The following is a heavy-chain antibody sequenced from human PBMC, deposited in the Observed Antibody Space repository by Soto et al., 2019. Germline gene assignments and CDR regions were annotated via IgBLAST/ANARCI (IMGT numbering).Heavy chain of an antibody. J-gene: IGHJ5*02. Sequence: SETLSLTCAVSGGSISSSNWWSWVRQPPGKGLEWIGEIYHSGSTNYNPSLKSRVTISVDKSKNQFSLKLSSVTAADTAVYYCARDLEVENNWFDPWGQGTLVTVSS. CDR1: GGSISSSNW. D-gene: IGHD3-22*01. V-gene: IGHV4-4*02. CDR2: IYHSGST. CDR3: ARDLEVENNWFDP.